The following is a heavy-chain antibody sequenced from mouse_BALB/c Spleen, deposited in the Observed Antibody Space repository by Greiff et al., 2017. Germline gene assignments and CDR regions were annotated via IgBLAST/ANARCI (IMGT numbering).Heavy chain of an antibody. Sequence: VQLQQSGAELVRPGVSVKISCKGSGYTFTDYAMHWVKQSHAKSLEWIGVISTYYGDASYNQKFKGKATMTVDKSSSTAYMELARLTSEDSAIYYCARDGNPYAMDYWGQGTSVTVSS. CDR2: ISTYYGDA. CDR1: GYTFTDYA. J-gene: IGHJ4*01. CDR3: ARDGNPYAMDY. D-gene: IGHD2-1*01. V-gene: IGHV1S137*01.